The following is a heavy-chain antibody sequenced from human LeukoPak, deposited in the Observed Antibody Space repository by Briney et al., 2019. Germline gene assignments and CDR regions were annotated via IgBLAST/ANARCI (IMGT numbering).Heavy chain of an antibody. CDR3: ARHVRPQLRYYYYYAVDV. D-gene: IGHD1-1*01. J-gene: IGHJ6*02. CDR1: GYTFTNYW. Sequence: GESLKISCKGSGYTFTNYWIGWVRQMPGKGLEWMGIIYPGDSDTRYSPPFQGQVTISADKSISTAYLQWSSLKASDTAMYYCARHVRPQLRYYYYYAVDVWGQGTTVTVSS. V-gene: IGHV5-51*01. CDR2: IYPGDSDT.